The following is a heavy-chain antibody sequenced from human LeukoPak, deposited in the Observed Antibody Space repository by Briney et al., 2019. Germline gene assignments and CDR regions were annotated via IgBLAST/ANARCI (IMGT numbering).Heavy chain of an antibody. J-gene: IGHJ4*02. V-gene: IGHV1-69*04. CDR3: ARDVGSGSYYDVFDY. D-gene: IGHD3-22*01. Sequence: GASVKVSCKASGGTFSSYAISWVRQAPGQGLEWMGRIIPILGMANYAQKFQGRVTITADKSTSTAYMELSSLRSEDTAVYYCARDVGSGSYYDVFDYWGPGTLVTVSS. CDR2: IIPILGMA. CDR1: GGTFSSYA.